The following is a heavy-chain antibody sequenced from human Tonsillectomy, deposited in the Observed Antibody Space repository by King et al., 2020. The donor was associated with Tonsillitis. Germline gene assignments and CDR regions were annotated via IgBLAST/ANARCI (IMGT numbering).Heavy chain of an antibody. J-gene: IGHJ4*02. D-gene: IGHD2-15*01. Sequence: VQLVESGGGVVQPGGSLRLSCAASGFTFSSYGMHWVRQAPGKGLEGVAFIRYDGSNKYYADSVKGRFTISRDNSKNTLYLQMNSLRAEDTAVYYCAKDRGYCSGGSCYSDPYFDYWGQGTLVTVSS. V-gene: IGHV3-30*02. CDR1: GFTFSSYG. CDR3: AKDRGYCSGGSCYSDPYFDY. CDR2: IRYDGSNK.